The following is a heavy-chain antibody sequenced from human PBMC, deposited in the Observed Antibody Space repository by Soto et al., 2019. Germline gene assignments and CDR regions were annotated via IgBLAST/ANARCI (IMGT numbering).Heavy chain of an antibody. J-gene: IGHJ6*03. CDR3: ARDLSFGDYYYYYMDV. V-gene: IGHV3-11*01. Sequence: GGSLRLSCAASGFTFSDYYMSWIRQAPGKGLEWVSYISSSGSTIYYADSVKGRFTISRDNAKNSLYLQMNSLRAEDTAVYYCARDLSFGDYYYYYMDVWGKGTTVTVSS. CDR1: GFTFSDYY. D-gene: IGHD1-26*01. CDR2: ISSSGSTI.